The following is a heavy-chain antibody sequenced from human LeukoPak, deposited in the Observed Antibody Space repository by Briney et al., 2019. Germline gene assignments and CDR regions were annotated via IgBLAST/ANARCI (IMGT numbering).Heavy chain of an antibody. CDR2: ISGSGGST. CDR1: GFTFSSYA. Sequence: PGGSLRLSCAASGFTFSSYAMSWVRQAPGKGLEWVSAISGSGGSTYYADSVKGRFTISRDNSKNTLYLQMNSLRAEDTAVYYCAKDLRKGYSSSWRHSSGYLPRGPHFDYWGQGTLVTVSS. CDR3: AKDLRKGYSSSWRHSSGYLPRGPHFDY. D-gene: IGHD6-13*01. J-gene: IGHJ4*02. V-gene: IGHV3-23*01.